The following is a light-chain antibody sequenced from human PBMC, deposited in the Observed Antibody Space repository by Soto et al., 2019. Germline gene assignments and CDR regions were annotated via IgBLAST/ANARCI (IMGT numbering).Light chain of an antibody. CDR3: LQRSDWPIT. CDR1: QSVSNNY. CDR2: GAS. J-gene: IGKJ5*01. Sequence: EIVLTQSPATLSLSPGERATLSCRASQSVSNNYLAWYQQKPGQAPRLLIYGASTRATGIPARFSGSGSGTDFTLTISYLEPEDFAVYYCLQRSDWPITFGQGTRLEIK. V-gene: IGKV3-11*01.